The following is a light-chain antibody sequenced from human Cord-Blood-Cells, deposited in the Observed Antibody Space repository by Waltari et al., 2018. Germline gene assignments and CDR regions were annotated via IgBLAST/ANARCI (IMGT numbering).Light chain of an antibody. CDR1: SSDVGGYNY. J-gene: IGLJ1*01. V-gene: IGLV2-14*01. Sequence: QSALTQPASVSGSPGQSITISCTGTSSDVGGYNYVSWYQQHPGKAPKLMIYDVSKRPSGVSNRFCGSKSGNTASLTISGLQAEDEADYYCSSYTSSSAYVFGTGTKVTVL. CDR2: DVS. CDR3: SSYTSSSAYV.